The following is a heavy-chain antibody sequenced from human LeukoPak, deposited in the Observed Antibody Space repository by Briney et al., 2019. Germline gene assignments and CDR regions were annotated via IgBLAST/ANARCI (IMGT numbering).Heavy chain of an antibody. CDR3: AGEWLAQSYFDY. CDR2: VNHRGSS. J-gene: IGHJ4*02. D-gene: IGHD6-19*01. CDR1: GGSLSGYY. V-gene: IGHV4-34*01. Sequence: XETLSLTCAVYGGSLSGYYWSWIRQSPGKALEWIGEVNHRGSSTYNPSLNSRVIISVDTSKNQISLKVSSVTAADTAVYYCAGEWLAQSYFDYWGQGTLVTVSS.